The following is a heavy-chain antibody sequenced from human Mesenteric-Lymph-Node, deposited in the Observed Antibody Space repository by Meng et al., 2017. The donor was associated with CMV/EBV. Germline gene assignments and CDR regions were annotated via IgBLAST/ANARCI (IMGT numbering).Heavy chain of an antibody. D-gene: IGHD6-19*01. CDR3: ARDRGIAVAGYLGY. V-gene: IGHV1-18*01. Sequence: ASVKVSCKASGYTFTSYGISWVRQAPGQGLEWMGWISAYNGNTNYAQKLQGRVTMTTDASTSTAYMELRSLRSDDTAVYYCARDRGIAVAGYLGYWGQGTLVTVSS. J-gene: IGHJ4*02. CDR2: ISAYNGNT. CDR1: GYTFTSYG.